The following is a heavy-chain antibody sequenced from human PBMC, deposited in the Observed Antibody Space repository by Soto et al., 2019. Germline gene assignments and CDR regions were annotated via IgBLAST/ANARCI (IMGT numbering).Heavy chain of an antibody. CDR2: ISYDGGNK. J-gene: IGHJ4*02. CDR1: GFTFSSYG. V-gene: IGHV3-30*18. D-gene: IGHD3-10*01. Sequence: GGSLRLSCAASGFTFSSYGMHGVRQTPGKGLEWVAVISYDGGNKYYANSEKGRFTISRDNSKNTLYLQMNSLRAEDTAVYYCANDHGGGTFDYWGPGTRVTVSS. CDR3: ANDHGGGTFDY.